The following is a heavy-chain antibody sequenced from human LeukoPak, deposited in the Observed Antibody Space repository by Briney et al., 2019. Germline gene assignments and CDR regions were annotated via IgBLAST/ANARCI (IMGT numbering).Heavy chain of an antibody. CDR3: ASVDTAMVPDY. Sequence: PSETLSLTCTVSGGSISSSSYYWGWIRQPPGKGLEWIGSIYHSGSTYYNPSLKSRVTISVDTSKNQFSLKLSSVTAADTAVYYCASVDTAMVPDYWGQGTLVTVSS. V-gene: IGHV4-39*01. CDR2: IYHSGST. CDR1: GGSISSSSYY. J-gene: IGHJ4*02. D-gene: IGHD5-18*01.